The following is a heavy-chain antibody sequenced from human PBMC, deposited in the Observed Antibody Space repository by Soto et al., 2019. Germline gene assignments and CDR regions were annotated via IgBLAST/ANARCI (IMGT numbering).Heavy chain of an antibody. D-gene: IGHD3-16*01. CDR2: QHSDST. CDR1: GGSMGGRH. Sequence: QMQLQESGPGLVKPSETLSLTCTVSGGSMGGRHCSWIRQPPGKGLEWIGQHSDSTNHNPSLRSRLTISTDPSKNQFSLKLSAVTAADTAVYYCATYTVGAGGRGYWGQGTLVTVSS. V-gene: IGHV4-4*09. CDR3: ATYTVGAGGRGY. J-gene: IGHJ4*02.